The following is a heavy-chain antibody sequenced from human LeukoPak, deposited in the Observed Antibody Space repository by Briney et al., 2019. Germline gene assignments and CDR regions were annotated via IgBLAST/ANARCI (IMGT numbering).Heavy chain of an antibody. J-gene: IGHJ6*02. CDR1: GFTFSRHE. V-gene: IGHV3-48*03. CDR2: ISSSDNTI. Sequence: PGGSLKLSCATSGFTFSRHEFNWVRQAPGKGLEWISYISSSDNTIYYADSVKGRFTLSRDNAKNSLYLQMNSLRAEDTSVYYCVREPLDGQFGQTGMDVWGQGTTVTVSS. D-gene: IGHD3-10*01. CDR3: VREPLDGQFGQTGMDV.